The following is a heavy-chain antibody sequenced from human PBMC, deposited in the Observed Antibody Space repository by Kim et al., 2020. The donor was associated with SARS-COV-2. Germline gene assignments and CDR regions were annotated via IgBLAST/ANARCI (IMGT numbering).Heavy chain of an antibody. J-gene: IGHJ4*02. CDR3: ARDDGDSSGYYSDY. V-gene: IGHV1-69*01. Sequence: AQKFQGRVAITADECTSTAYMELSRLRSEDTAVYYCARDDGDSSGYYSDYWGQGTLVTVSS. D-gene: IGHD3-22*01.